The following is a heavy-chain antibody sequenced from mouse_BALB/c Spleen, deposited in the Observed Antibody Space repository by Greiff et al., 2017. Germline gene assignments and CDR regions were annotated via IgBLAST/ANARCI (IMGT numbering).Heavy chain of an antibody. Sequence: QVQLQQSGAELVKPGASVKLSCKASGYTFTSYYMYWVKQRPGQGLEWIGEINPSNGGTNFNEKFKSKATLTVDKSSSTAYMQLSSLTSEDSAVYYCTRKFFRGSYFDYWGQGTTLTVSS. CDR2: INPSNGGT. CDR1: GYTFTSYY. CDR3: TRKFFRGSYFDY. V-gene: IGHV1S81*02. J-gene: IGHJ2*01.